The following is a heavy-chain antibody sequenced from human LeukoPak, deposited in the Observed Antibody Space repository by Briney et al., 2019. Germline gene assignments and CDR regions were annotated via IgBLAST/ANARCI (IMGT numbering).Heavy chain of an antibody. CDR1: GVSLSTSGEG. CDR2: IYWDDDS. V-gene: IGHV2-5*02. CDR3: AHSQVFSYGSFHDAYDI. Sequence: SGPTLVNPTQTLTLTCSLSGVSLSTSGEGVGWIRQPPGKALEWLALIYWDDDSRYSPSLKSRLTIAKDTSKNQVVLTLTNMDSVDTATYYCAHSQVFSYGSFHDAYDIWGLGMLVTVSS. J-gene: IGHJ3*02. D-gene: IGHD5-18*01.